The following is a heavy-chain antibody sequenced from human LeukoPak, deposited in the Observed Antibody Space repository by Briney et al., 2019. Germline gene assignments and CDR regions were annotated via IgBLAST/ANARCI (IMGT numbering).Heavy chain of an antibody. CDR2: IYYSGST. CDR1: GGSVSSGSYY. V-gene: IGHV4-61*01. Sequence: SETLSLTCTVSGGSVSSGSYYWSWIRQPPGKGLEWIGYIYYSGSTNYNPSLKSRVTISVDTSKNQFSLKLSSVTAADTAVYYCARTVSYYDILTGYSYYFDYWGQGTLVTVSS. J-gene: IGHJ4*02. D-gene: IGHD3-9*01. CDR3: ARTVSYYDILTGYSYYFDY.